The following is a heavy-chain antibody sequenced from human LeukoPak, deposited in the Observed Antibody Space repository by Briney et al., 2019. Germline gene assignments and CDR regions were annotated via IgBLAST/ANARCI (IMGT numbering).Heavy chain of an antibody. CDR1: GGSFSGYY. CDR2: INHSGST. V-gene: IGHV4-34*01. J-gene: IGHJ4*02. D-gene: IGHD2/OR15-2a*01. Sequence: PSETLSLTCAVYGGSFSGYYWSWIRQPPGKGLEWIGEINHSGSTNYNPSLKSRVTISVDTSKNQFSLKLSSVTAADTAVYYRARRPRPNIATRHPPFDQWGPGTLVTVSS. CDR3: ARRPRPNIATRHPPFDQ.